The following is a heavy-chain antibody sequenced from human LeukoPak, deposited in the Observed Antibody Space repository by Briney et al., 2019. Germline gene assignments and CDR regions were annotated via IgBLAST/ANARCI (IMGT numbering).Heavy chain of an antibody. CDR2: IIPIFGTA. CDR1: GGTFSSYA. D-gene: IGHD3-10*01. CDR3: ARESMVRGVIKSYYYYYMDV. J-gene: IGHJ6*03. Sequence: EASVKVSCKASGGTFSSYAISWVRQAPGQGLEWMGGIIPIFGTANYAQKFQGRVTITADESTSTAYMELSSLRSEDTAVYYCARESMVRGVIKSYYYYYMDVWGKGTTVTISS. V-gene: IGHV1-69*13.